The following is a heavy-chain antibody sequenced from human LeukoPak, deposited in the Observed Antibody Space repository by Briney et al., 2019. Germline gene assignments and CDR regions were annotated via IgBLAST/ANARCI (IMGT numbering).Heavy chain of an antibody. CDR3: AREDPILYYFDY. D-gene: IGHD3-3*01. CDR1: GGSISSGGYY. J-gene: IGHJ4*02. V-gene: IGHV4-31*11. Sequence: PSQILSLTCAVSGGSISSGGYYWSWIRQHPGKGLEWIGYIYYSGSTYYNPSLKSRVTISVDTSKNQFSLKLSSVTAADTAVYYCAREDPILYYFDYWGQGTLVTVSS. CDR2: IYYSGST.